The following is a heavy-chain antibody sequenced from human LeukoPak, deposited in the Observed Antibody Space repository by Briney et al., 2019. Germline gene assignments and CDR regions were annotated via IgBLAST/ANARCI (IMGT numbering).Heavy chain of an antibody. D-gene: IGHD4-17*01. CDR3: ARGVLSGDYGRYFDY. CDR2: TNPTSGGT. V-gene: IGHV1-2*02. Sequence: ASVKVSCKASGYTFTTYWIHWVRQAPGQGLEWMGWTNPTSGGTNYAQKFQGRVTMTRDTSISTAYMELSRLTSDDTAVYYCARGVLSGDYGRYFDYWGQEALVTVSS. J-gene: IGHJ4*02. CDR1: GYTFTTYW.